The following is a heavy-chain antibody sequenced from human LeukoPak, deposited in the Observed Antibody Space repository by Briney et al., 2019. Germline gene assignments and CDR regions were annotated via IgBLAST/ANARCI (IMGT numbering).Heavy chain of an antibody. J-gene: IGHJ6*02. V-gene: IGHV4-34*01. CDR3: ARGAGYSGEIYGMDV. Sequence: SETLSLTCAVYGGSFSGYYWSWIRQPPGQGLEWIGEINHSGSTNYNPSLKSRVTISVDTSKNQFSLKLSSVTAADTAVYYCARGAGYSGEIYGMDVWGQGTTVTVSS. CDR1: GGSFSGYY. CDR2: INHSGST. D-gene: IGHD5-12*01.